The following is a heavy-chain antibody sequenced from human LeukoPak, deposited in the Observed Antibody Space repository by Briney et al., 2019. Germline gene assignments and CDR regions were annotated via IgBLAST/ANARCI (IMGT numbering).Heavy chain of an antibody. CDR2: IKQDGSEK. D-gene: IGHD1-20*01. CDR1: GFTFSSYW. J-gene: IGHJ4*02. V-gene: IGHV3-7*01. CDR3: VSPLPINNWNDY. Sequence: GGSLRLSCAASGFTFSSYWMSWVRQAPGKGLEWVANIKQDGSEKYYVDSVKGRFTISRDNAKNSLYLQMNSLRAKDTAVYYCVSPLPINNWNDYWGQGALVTVSS.